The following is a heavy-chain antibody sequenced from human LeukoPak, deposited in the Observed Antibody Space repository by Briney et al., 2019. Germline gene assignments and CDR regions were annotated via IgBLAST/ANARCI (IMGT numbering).Heavy chain of an antibody. CDR3: ARDERFCNGDNHYPDLGY. D-gene: IGHD2-15*01. Sequence: ASVKVSCKASGYTFTGYYLFWVRQAPGQGLEWMGWINPNTGDTRYGQKLQGRVTLTRDTSIRTTYMELSSLRSDDTAVYYCARDERFCNGDNHYPDLGYWGQGTLGTVSS. V-gene: IGHV1-2*02. J-gene: IGHJ4*02. CDR2: INPNTGDT. CDR1: GYTFTGYY.